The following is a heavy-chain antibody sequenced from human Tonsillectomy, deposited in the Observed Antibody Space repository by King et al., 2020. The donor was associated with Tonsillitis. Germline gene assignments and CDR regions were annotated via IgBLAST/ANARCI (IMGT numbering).Heavy chain of an antibody. CDR2: INSDGSGT. J-gene: IGHJ4*02. D-gene: IGHD1-26*01. Sequence: VQLVESGGDLVKPGGSLRLSWAASGFTFSSYWMHWVRQGPGKGLVCVSRINSDGSGTNYADSLKGRFTISRDNAKNRLYLQRNSLRAEDTAVYYCARESGSYWTFDYWGQGTLVTVSS. CDR3: ARESGSYWTFDY. CDR1: GFTFSSYW. V-gene: IGHV3-74*01.